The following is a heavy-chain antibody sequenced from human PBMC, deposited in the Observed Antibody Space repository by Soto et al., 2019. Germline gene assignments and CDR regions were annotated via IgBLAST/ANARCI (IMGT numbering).Heavy chain of an antibody. D-gene: IGHD5-12*01. J-gene: IGHJ4*02. Sequence: ASVKVSCKASGYTFTGHYIHWVRQAPEQGPEWMGEIGPESGATRYAQKFQGRVTMTRDMSINTVYMELNNLSPDDTAVYYCGRGRSGQIVVFYWGQGTPVTVS. CDR2: IGPESGAT. CDR3: GRGRSGQIVVFY. V-gene: IGHV1-2*02. CDR1: GYTFTGHY.